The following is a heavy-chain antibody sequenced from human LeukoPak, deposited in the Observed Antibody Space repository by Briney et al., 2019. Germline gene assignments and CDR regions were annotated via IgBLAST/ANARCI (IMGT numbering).Heavy chain of an antibody. CDR1: GFTFSTYW. CDR3: ARAEWPNWYFDL. J-gene: IGHJ2*01. Sequence: GGSLRLSCAASGFTFSTYWMNWVRQAPGKGLEWVANIKQDGSEKYYVDSVKGRFTLSRDSAKNSLYLQMNSLRAEDTAVCYCARAEWPNWYFDLWGRGTLVTVSS. V-gene: IGHV3-7*03. D-gene: IGHD3-3*01. CDR2: IKQDGSEK.